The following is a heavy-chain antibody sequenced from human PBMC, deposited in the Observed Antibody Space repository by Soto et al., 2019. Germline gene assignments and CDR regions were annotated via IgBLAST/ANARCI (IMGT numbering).Heavy chain of an antibody. CDR2: ISSSSSYT. V-gene: IGHV3-11*06. CDR1: GFTFSDYY. D-gene: IGHD3-10*01. J-gene: IGHJ6*02. Sequence: VGSLRLSCAASGFTFSDYYMSWIRQAPGKGLEWVSYISSSSSYTNYADSVKGRFTISRDNAKNSLYLQMNSLRAEDTAVYYCASDSARGLNNLYGMDVWGQGTTVTVSS. CDR3: ASDSARGLNNLYGMDV.